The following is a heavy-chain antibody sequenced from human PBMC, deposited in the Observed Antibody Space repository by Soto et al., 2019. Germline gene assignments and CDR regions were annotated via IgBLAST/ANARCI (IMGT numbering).Heavy chain of an antibody. CDR1: GFTFSSYN. J-gene: IGHJ4*02. V-gene: IGHV3-21*01. D-gene: IGHD4-17*01. CDR2: MSSSSSYI. Sequence: GGSLRLSCAASGFTFSSYNMNWVRQAPGKGLEWVSSMSSSSSYIYYADSVKGRFTISRDNAKDSLYLQMNSLRAEDTAVYYCARDRSTTTVTPYYFDYWGQGTLVTVSS. CDR3: ARDRSTTTVTPYYFDY.